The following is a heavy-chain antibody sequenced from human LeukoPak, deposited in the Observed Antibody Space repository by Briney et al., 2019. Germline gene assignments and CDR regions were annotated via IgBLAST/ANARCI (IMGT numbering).Heavy chain of an antibody. CDR1: GHTFTSYD. J-gene: IGHJ5*02. V-gene: IGHV1-8*01. CDR3: ARGLHVWSILTGYYSSRWFDP. D-gene: IGHD3-9*01. CDR2: MNPNSGNT. Sequence: VASVKVSCKASGHTFTSYDINWVRQATGQGLEWMGWMNPNSGNTGYAQKFQGRVTMTRNTSISTAYMELSSLRSEDTAVYYCARGLHVWSILTGYYSSRWFDPWGQGTLVTVSS.